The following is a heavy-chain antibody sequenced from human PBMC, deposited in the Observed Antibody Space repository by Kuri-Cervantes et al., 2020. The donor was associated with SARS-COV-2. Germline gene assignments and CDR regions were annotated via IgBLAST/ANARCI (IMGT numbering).Heavy chain of an antibody. CDR1: GGSLPSDNYY. CDR3: ARRLRGTTVTNGKLTNFLDL. CDR2: IFSNGSP. J-gene: IGHJ3*01. V-gene: IGHV4-39*01. D-gene: IGHD4-17*01. Sequence: GSLRLSCSVSGGSLPSDNYYWGWIRQSPGKGLEWIGSIFSNGSPYYNSSLKSRVTISVDTSKNQCSLKLISVTAADTGVYYCARRLRGTTVTNGKLTNFLDLWGQGTMVTVSS.